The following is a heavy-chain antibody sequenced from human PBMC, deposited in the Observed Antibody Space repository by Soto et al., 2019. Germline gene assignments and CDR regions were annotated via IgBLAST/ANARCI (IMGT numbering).Heavy chain of an antibody. CDR3: ASVIRQWLTYYYHGMHV. D-gene: IGHD6-19*01. Sequence: PGGSLRLSCAASGFTFSNYAMSWVRQAPGKGLEWVSAISSSSSYIYYADSVKGRFTISRDNAKNSLYLQMNSLRAEDTAVYYCASVIRQWLTYYYHGMHVWGQGTTVTVS. CDR1: GFTFSNYA. J-gene: IGHJ6*02. V-gene: IGHV3-21*01. CDR2: ISSSSSYI.